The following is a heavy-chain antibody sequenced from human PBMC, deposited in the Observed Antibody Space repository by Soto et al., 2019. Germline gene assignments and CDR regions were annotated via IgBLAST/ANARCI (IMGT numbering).Heavy chain of an antibody. Sequence: SVKVSCKASGGTFSSYAISWVRQAPGQGLEWMGGIIPIFGTANYAQKFQGRVTITADESTSTAYMELSSLRSEDTAVYYCARGYYGSGSPDSYYYGMDVWGQGTTVTVSS. CDR3: ARGYYGSGSPDSYYYGMDV. D-gene: IGHD3-10*01. CDR2: IIPIFGTA. CDR1: GGTFSSYA. J-gene: IGHJ6*02. V-gene: IGHV1-69*13.